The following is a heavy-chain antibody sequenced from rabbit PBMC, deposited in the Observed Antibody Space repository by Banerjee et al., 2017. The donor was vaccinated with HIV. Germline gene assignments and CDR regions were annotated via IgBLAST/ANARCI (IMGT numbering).Heavy chain of an antibody. J-gene: IGHJ6*01. Sequence: QEQLVESGGGLVKPEGSLTLTCKASGFSFSSSDYMCWVRQAPGKGLEWIACIAGSSSGFTYSATWAKGRFTCSKTSSTTVTLQMTSLTVADTATYFCARDTASSFSSYGMDLWGQGTLVTVS. CDR1: GFSFSSSDY. D-gene: IGHD6-1*01. V-gene: IGHV1S45*01. CDR2: IAGSSSGFT. CDR3: ARDTASSFSSYGMDL.